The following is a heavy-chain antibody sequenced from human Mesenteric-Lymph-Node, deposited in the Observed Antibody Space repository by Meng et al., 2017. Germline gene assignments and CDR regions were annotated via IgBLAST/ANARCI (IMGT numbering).Heavy chain of an antibody. Sequence: PLQGSGPGLVQPSATLSLPCSGPGGSLSSYYWSWIRQPPGKGLEWIAYTHSSGSTNYNPSLKSRVTMSVDTSKNQFSLNMRSVTAADTAVYYCARHPSWGTGSIHFWGQGTLVTVSS. J-gene: IGHJ4*02. CDR2: THSSGST. V-gene: IGHV4-59*08. CDR1: GGSLSSYY. D-gene: IGHD1-1*01. CDR3: ARHPSWGTGSIHF.